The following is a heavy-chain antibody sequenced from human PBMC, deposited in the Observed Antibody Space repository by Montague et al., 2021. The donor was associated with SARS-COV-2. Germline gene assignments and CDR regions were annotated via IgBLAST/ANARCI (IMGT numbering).Heavy chain of an antibody. J-gene: IGHJ4*02. CDR3: ARAPYYGPGKPYQFDY. Sequence: SETLSLTCTASGYSINSNYYWGWIRQPPGKGLEWIGCSYHSGTTHYRPSLKSRVTISLDTSNNHFSLKVTSVTAADTAVYYCARAPYYGPGKPYQFDYWGRGTLVTVSS. CDR2: SYHSGTT. V-gene: IGHV4-38-2*02. CDR1: GYSINSNYY. D-gene: IGHD3-10*01.